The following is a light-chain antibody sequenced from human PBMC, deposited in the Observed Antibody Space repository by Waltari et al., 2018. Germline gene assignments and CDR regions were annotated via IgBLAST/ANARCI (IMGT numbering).Light chain of an antibody. V-gene: IGLV2-11*01. CDR3: CSYAGSYTWV. Sequence: SALTQPRSVSGSPGQSVTISCTGPTNYLGRYNYVSWYQQHPGKAPKLIILDVTKRPSGVPDRLSGSKSGNTASLTISGLRAEDEAEYYCCSYAGSYTWVFGGGTKLTVV. J-gene: IGLJ3*02. CDR2: DVT. CDR1: TNYLGRYNY.